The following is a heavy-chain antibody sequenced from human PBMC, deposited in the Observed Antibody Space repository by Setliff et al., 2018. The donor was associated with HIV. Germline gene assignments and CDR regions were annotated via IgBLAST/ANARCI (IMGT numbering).Heavy chain of an antibody. V-gene: IGHV1-2*02. CDR2: INPNNGGT. CDR3: ARGEYSGYARTFDY. Sequence: ASVKVSCKASGYTFTGYYMHWVRQAPGQGLEWMGWINPNNGGTNYAQKFQGRVTMTRDTSISTAYMELSRLRSDDTAVYYCARGEYSGYARTFDYWGQGTLVTVSS. D-gene: IGHD5-12*01. CDR1: GYTFTGYY. J-gene: IGHJ4*02.